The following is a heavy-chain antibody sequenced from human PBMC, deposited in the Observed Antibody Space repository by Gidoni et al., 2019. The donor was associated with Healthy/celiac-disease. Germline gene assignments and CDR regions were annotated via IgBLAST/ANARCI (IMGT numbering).Heavy chain of an antibody. CDR2: IKQDGSEK. D-gene: IGHD2-15*01. J-gene: IGHJ6*02. CDR1: GFTFSSYW. CDR3: ARFCHPVVVAATPKDYYYYGMDV. V-gene: IGHV3-7*01. Sequence: EVQLVESGGGLVQPGGSLRLSCAASGFTFSSYWMSWVRQAPGKGLEWVANIKQDGSEKYYVDSVKGRFTISRDNAKNSLYLQMNSLRAEDTAVYYCARFCHPVVVAATPKDYYYYGMDVWGQGTTVTVSS.